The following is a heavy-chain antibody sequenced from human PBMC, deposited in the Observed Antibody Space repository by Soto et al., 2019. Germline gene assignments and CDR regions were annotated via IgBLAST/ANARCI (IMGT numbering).Heavy chain of an antibody. CDR2: INHSGTA. Sequence: SETLSLTCSVYGGSLSGYYWSWVRQSPGKGLEWIGEINHSGTANYNPSLKTRVTISADASKHQFSLRLTSVTAADSAIYYCASYHFLDLWTGSRHYMDVWSRGTPVTVSS. CDR3: ASYHFLDLWTGSRHYMDV. V-gene: IGHV4-34*01. D-gene: IGHD3-9*01. CDR1: GGSLSGYY. J-gene: IGHJ6*03.